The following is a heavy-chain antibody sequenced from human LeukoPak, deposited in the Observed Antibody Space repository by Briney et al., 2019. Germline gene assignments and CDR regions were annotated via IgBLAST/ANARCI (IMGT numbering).Heavy chain of an antibody. J-gene: IGHJ4*02. CDR2: ISYDGSNK. V-gene: IGHV3-30*07. Sequence: PGRSLRLSCAASGFTFSSYAMHWVRQAPGKGLEWVAVISYDGSNKYYADSVKGRFTISRDNSKNTLYLQMNSLRAEDTAVYYCAKSSIMFAAGRPGSIDFWGQGTLVTVSS. CDR1: GFTFSSYA. D-gene: IGHD6-25*01. CDR3: AKSSIMFAAGRPGSIDF.